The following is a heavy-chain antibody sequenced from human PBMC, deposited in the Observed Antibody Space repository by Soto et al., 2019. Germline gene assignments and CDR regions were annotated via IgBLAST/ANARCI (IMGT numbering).Heavy chain of an antibody. D-gene: IGHD6-19*01. CDR2: INSDGTTT. V-gene: IGHV3-74*01. CDR3: AKGGRQWLVTSDFNY. CDR1: GFIFSTYW. J-gene: IGHJ4*02. Sequence: PGGSLRLSCAASGFIFSTYWMHWVRQAPGKGLVWVSRINSDGTTTNYADSVKGRFTISRDSSKNTVSLEMTSLRAEDTAVYYCAKGGRQWLVTSDFNYWGQGALVTVSS.